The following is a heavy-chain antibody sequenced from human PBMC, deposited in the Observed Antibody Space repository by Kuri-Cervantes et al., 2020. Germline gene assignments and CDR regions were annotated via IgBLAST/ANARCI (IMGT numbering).Heavy chain of an antibody. V-gene: IGHV3-23*01. D-gene: IGHD6-13*01. CDR1: GFTFSSYA. Sequence: GESLKISCAASGFTFSSYAMSWVRQAPGKGLEWVSVMSGSGSSANYADSVKGRFTISRDNSKNTLYLQMNSLRAEDTAVYYCAKWRAAGSGNFDYWGQGTLVTVSS. J-gene: IGHJ4*02. CDR2: MSGSGSSA. CDR3: AKWRAAGSGNFDY.